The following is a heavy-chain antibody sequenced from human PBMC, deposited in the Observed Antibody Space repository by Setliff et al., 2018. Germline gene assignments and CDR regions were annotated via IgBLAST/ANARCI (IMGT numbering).Heavy chain of an antibody. J-gene: IGHJ1*01. CDR1: GYTFTSYY. V-gene: IGHV1-46*01. D-gene: IGHD2-2*01. CDR2: INPSGGST. Sequence: ASVKVSCKASGYTFTSYYMHWVRQAPGQGLEWMGIINPSGGSTSYAQKFQGRVTMTRDTSTSTVYMELSRLRSEDTAVYYCARGGIVVVPAVGYFQHWGQGTMVTVSS. CDR3: ARGGIVVVPAVGYFQH.